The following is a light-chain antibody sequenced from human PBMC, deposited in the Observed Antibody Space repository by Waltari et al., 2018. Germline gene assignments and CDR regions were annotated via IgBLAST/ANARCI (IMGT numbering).Light chain of an antibody. J-gene: IGLJ1*01. CDR2: DDY. V-gene: IGLV3-21*03. CDR1: KIASKR. CDR3: QVWDGSSDHYV. Sequence: SYVLTQPPSVSVAPGKTARITCGGNKIASKRVHRYQQRPGQAPVLVVNDDYDRPSGIPERFSGSKSGNTATLTISGVEAGDEADYSCQVWDGSSDHYVFGTGTKVTVL.